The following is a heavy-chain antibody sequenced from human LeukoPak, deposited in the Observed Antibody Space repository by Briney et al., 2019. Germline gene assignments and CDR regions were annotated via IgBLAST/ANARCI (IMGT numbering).Heavy chain of an antibody. CDR3: AKDLGVVVTATLDY. CDR1: GFTFSSYA. Sequence: GGSLRLSCAASGFTFSSYAMSWVRQAPGKGLEWVSAISGSGGSTYYADSVKGRFTISRDNSKNTLCLQMNSLSAEDTAVYYCAKDLGVVVTATLDYWGQGTLVNVSS. J-gene: IGHJ4*02. CDR2: ISGSGGST. D-gene: IGHD2-21*02. V-gene: IGHV3-23*01.